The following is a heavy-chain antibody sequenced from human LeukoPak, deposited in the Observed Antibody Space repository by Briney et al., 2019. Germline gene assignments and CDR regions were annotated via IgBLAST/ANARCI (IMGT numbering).Heavy chain of an antibody. D-gene: IGHD3-22*01. V-gene: IGHV4-59*08. CDR3: ACNYYDSSGYYADAFDI. CDR1: GGSISSYY. Sequence: SETLSLTCTVSGGSISSYYWSWIRQPPGKGLEWIGYIYYSGSTNYNPSLKSRVTISVDTSKNQFPLKLSSVTAADTAVYYCACNYYDSSGYYADAFDIWGQGTMVTVSS. CDR2: IYYSGST. J-gene: IGHJ3*02.